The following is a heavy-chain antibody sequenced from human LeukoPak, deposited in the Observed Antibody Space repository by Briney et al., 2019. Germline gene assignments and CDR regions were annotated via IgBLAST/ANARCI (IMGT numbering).Heavy chain of an antibody. J-gene: IGHJ4*02. CDR1: GFTFSSFG. CDR3: AREGYSGSYYFDY. D-gene: IGHD1-26*01. CDR2: IYSGGST. V-gene: IGHV3-53*01. Sequence: GGSLRLSCAASGFTFSSFGMHWVRQAPGKGLEWVSVIYSGGSTYYADSVKGRFTISRDNSKNTLYLQMNSLRAEDTAVYYCAREGYSGSYYFDYWGQGTLVTVSS.